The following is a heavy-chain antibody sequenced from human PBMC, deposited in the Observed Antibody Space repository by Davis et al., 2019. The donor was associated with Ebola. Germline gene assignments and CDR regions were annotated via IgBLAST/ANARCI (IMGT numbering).Heavy chain of an antibody. CDR1: GASVSSGAYY. V-gene: IGHV4-61*08. Sequence: SETLSLTCTVSGASVSSGAYYWSWIRQPPGKGLEWIGSLYYSGFTNYNPSLKSRVTTSIDTSKNEFSLKLSSVTAADTAMYYCARRGTSSWYAGWFDPWGQGTLVTVSS. D-gene: IGHD6-13*01. CDR3: ARRGTSSWYAGWFDP. CDR2: LYYSGFT. J-gene: IGHJ5*02.